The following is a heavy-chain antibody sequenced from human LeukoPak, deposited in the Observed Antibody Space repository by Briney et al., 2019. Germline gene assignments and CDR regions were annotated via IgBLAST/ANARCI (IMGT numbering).Heavy chain of an antibody. CDR3: TRGSRYCDSTSCPYYYMDV. J-gene: IGHJ6*03. CDR2: IRSKVYGGTT. Sequence: GGSLRLSCTASGFTFGDYAMSWVRQAPGKGLEWVGFIRSKVYGGTTEYAASVKGRFTISRDDSKSVAYLQMNSLKTEDTAVYYCTRGSRYCDSTSCPYYYMDVWGKGTTVTVSS. D-gene: IGHD2-2*01. V-gene: IGHV3-49*04. CDR1: GFTFGDYA.